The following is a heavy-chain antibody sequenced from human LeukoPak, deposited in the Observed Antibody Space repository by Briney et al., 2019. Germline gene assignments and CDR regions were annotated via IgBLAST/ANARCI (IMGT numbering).Heavy chain of an antibody. D-gene: IGHD1-1*01. Sequence: CLSLSCAVSVVTFRNYQINSVREAPGKGRGGGSYMGNIISTTHSADSVRDRFTASRDDAKSSLYLQMSSSRVDATAVYYCARTAYNVRGPSLVPGLDSWGQGTLVTVSS. V-gene: IGHV3-48*03. CDR3: ARTAYNVRGPSLVPGLDS. J-gene: IGHJ5*01. CDR2: MGNIISTT. CDR1: VVTFRNYQ.